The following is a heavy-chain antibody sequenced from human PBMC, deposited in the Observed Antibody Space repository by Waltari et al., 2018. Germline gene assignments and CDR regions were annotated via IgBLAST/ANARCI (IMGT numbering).Heavy chain of an antibody. Sequence: EVQLVESGGGLVKPGGSLSLSCAASGFTFSSYSMNWVRQAPGKGVEWVSSISSSSSYIYYADSVKGRFTISRDNAKNSLYLQMNSLRAEDTAVYYCARGGGYDFWSGYLRAWFDPWGQGTLVTVSS. CDR3: ARGGGYDFWSGYLRAWFDP. V-gene: IGHV3-21*01. CDR1: GFTFSSYS. D-gene: IGHD3-3*01. J-gene: IGHJ5*02. CDR2: ISSSSSYI.